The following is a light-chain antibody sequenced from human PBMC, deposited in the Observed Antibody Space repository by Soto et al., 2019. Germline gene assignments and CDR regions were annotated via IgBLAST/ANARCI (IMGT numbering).Light chain of an antibody. V-gene: IGKV4-1*01. Sequence: DIVMTQSPDSLAVSLGERATINCKSSQSVLYSSNNKNYLAWYQQKPGQPPNLLIYWASTRESGVPDRFSGSGSRTDFTLTISSLQAEDGAVYYCQQYYSAPRSFGQGTKLEIK. CDR2: WAS. CDR3: QQYYSAPRS. J-gene: IGKJ2*01. CDR1: QSVLYSSNNKNY.